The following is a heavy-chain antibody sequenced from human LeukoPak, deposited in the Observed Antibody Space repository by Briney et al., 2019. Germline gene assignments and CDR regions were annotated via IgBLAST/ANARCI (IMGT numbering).Heavy chain of an antibody. CDR3: TSSTHYDFWSGYFRGLFDY. Sequence: GGSLRLSCAASGFTFSNAWMSWVRQAPGKGLEWVGRIKSKTDGGTTDYAAPVKGRFTISRDDSKNTLYLQMNSLKTEDTAVYYCTSSTHYDFWSGYFRGLFDYWGQGTLVTVSS. CDR1: GFTFSNAW. V-gene: IGHV3-15*01. CDR2: IKSKTDGGTT. D-gene: IGHD3-3*01. J-gene: IGHJ4*02.